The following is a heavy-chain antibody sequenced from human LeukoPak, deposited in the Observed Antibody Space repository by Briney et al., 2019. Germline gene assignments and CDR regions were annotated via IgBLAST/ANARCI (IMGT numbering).Heavy chain of an antibody. CDR1: GFTFSSYR. V-gene: IGHV3-48*02. D-gene: IGHD6-19*01. CDR2: ISSSSSTI. Sequence: PGGSLRLSCAASGFTFSSYRMNWVRQAPGKGLEWISYISSSSSTIYYADSVKGRFTISRDNAKNSLYLQMNSLRDEDTALYYRARNLISVAGELDYWGQGALVTVSS. J-gene: IGHJ4*02. CDR3: ARNLISVAGELDY.